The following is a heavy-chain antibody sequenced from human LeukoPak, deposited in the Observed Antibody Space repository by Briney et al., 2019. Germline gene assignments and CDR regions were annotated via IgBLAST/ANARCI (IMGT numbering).Heavy chain of an antibody. CDR3: AKDSSDDSSGYFDY. Sequence: GGSLRLSCAASGFTFSSYAMSWVRQAPGKGLEWVSGISGSGGNTYNADSVKGRFTISRDNSKNSLYLQMNSLRTEDTALYYCAKDSSDDSSGYFDYWGQGTLVTVSS. D-gene: IGHD3-22*01. CDR1: GFTFSSYA. CDR2: ISGSGGNT. V-gene: IGHV3-23*01. J-gene: IGHJ4*02.